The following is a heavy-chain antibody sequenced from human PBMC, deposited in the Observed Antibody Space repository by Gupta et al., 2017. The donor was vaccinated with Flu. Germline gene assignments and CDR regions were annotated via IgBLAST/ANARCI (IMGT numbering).Heavy chain of an antibody. CDR3: AGGGVVVVAATEDYYYGMDV. CDR2: INTRGST. J-gene: IGHJ6*02. V-gene: IGHV4-61*02. CDR1: GGSISSGSYY. D-gene: IGHD2-15*01. Sequence: QVQLQESGPGLVKPSQTLSLTCTVSGGSISSGSYYWSWIRQPAGKGLGWIGGINTRGSTNYNPSPKSRVTISVDTSKNQFPLKLGSVTAADTAVYYCAGGGVVVVAATEDYYYGMDVWGQGTTVTVSS.